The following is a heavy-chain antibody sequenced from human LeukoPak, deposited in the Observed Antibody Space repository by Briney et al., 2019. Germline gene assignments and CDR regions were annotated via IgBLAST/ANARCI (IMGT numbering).Heavy chain of an antibody. J-gene: IGHJ5*02. CDR1: GFTFSSYW. D-gene: IGHD3-9*01. V-gene: IGHV3-74*01. CDR3: AREGDISTGLGWFDP. CDR2: IKSDGSST. Sequence: GGSLRLSCAASGFTFSSYWMHWVRQAPGKGLVWVSRIKSDGSSTSYADSVKGRFTISRDNAKNTLYLQMNSLRAEDTAVYYCAREGDISTGLGWFDPWGQGTLVTVSS.